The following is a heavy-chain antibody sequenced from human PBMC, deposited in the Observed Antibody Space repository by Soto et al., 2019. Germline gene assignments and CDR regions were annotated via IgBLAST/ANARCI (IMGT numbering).Heavy chain of an antibody. CDR2: IYYSGST. D-gene: IGHD3-10*01. V-gene: IGHV4-30-4*01. CDR1: GGSISSGDYY. Sequence: SETLSLTYTVSGGSISSGDYYWSWIRQPPGKGLEWIGYIYYSGSTYYNPSLKSRVTISVDTSKNQFSLKLSSVTAADTAVYYCARVFGSGPTLGDNWFDPWGQGTLVTVSS. CDR3: ARVFGSGPTLGDNWFDP. J-gene: IGHJ5*02.